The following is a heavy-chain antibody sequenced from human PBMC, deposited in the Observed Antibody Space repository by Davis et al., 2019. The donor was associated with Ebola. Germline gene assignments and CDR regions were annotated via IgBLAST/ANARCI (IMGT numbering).Heavy chain of an antibody. Sequence: SETLSLICAVYGGSFSGYYWSWIRQSPGKGLEWIGSIDYSGSTYYNPSLKSRVTISVDTSNNQFSLKLSSVTAADTAVYYGVNNGVDYWGQGILVTVSS. CDR3: VNNGVDY. J-gene: IGHJ4*02. V-gene: IGHV4-34*01. D-gene: IGHD1-14*01. CDR2: IDYSGST. CDR1: GGSFSGYY.